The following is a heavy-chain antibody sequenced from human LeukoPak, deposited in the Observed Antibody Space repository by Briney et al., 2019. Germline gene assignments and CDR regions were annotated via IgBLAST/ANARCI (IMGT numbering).Heavy chain of an antibody. CDR1: GYTFTSYD. CDR2: MNPNSGNT. D-gene: IGHD3-9*01. Sequence: ASVKVSCKASGYTFTSYDINWVRQATGQGLEWMGWMNPNSGNTGYAQKLQGRVTMTRNTSISTAYMELSSLRSEDTAVYYCARGGVVGVLTDYWGQGTLVTVSS. J-gene: IGHJ4*02. V-gene: IGHV1-8*01. CDR3: ARGGVVGVLTDY.